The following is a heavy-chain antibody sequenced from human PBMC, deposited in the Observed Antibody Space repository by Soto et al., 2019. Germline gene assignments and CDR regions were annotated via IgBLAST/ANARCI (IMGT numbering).Heavy chain of an antibody. V-gene: IGHV1-2*04. CDR3: ARASGRDYYYGMGV. CDR2: IKPSTGGA. Sequence: QVQLVQSGAEVKKPGASVNISCKASGYTFIGYYMNWVRQAPGQGLEWMGWIKPSTGGAHSAQKFQGWVTMTSDRSSSTAYVELRGLKSDDSAVYYCARASGRDYYYGMGVWGQGTTVIVSS. J-gene: IGHJ6*02. CDR1: GYTFIGYY.